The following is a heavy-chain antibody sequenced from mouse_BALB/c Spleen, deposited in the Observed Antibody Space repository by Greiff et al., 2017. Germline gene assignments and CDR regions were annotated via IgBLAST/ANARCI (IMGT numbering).Heavy chain of an antibody. Sequence: VKLVESGAELVRPGVSVKISCKGSGYTFTDYAMHWVKQSHAKSLEWIGVISTYYGDASYNQKFKGKATMTVDKSSSTAYMELARLTSEDSAIYYCARHYDYEAWFAYWGQGTLVTVSA. J-gene: IGHJ3*01. V-gene: IGHV1S137*01. CDR1: GYTFTDYA. CDR3: ARHYDYEAWFAY. D-gene: IGHD2-4*01. CDR2: ISTYYGDA.